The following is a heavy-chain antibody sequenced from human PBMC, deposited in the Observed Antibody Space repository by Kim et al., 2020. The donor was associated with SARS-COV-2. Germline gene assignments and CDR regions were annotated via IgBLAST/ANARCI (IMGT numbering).Heavy chain of an antibody. J-gene: IGHJ3*01. CDR1: GFTFSNYW. V-gene: IGHV3-7*01. CDR3: ERGADYDDV. Sequence: GGSLRLSCAASGFTFSNYWMGWVRQAPGKGLEWVANIKRDGSEKYYVDSVKGRFTISRDNVKNSLYLQMNSLSAEDTALYYCERGADYDDVWGQGTMVT. D-gene: IGHD3-16*01. CDR2: IKRDGSEK.